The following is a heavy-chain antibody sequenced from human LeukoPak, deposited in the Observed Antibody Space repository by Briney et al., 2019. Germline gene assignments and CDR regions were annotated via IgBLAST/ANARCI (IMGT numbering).Heavy chain of an antibody. V-gene: IGHV4-34*08. CDR2: INHSGST. CDR3: ARRPSWGLGAFDI. CDR1: GFTFSDYY. D-gene: IGHD2-21*01. Sequence: PGGSLRLSCAASGFTFSDYYMSWIRQPPGKGLEWIGEINHSGSTNYNPSLKSRVTISVDTSKNQFSLKLSSVTAADTAVYYCARRPSWGLGAFDIWGQGTMVTVSS. J-gene: IGHJ3*02.